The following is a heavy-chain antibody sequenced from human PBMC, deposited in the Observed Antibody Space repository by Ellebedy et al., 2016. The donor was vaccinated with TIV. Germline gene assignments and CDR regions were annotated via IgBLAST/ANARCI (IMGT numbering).Heavy chain of an antibody. Sequence: PGGSLRLSCAASGFTFSSYAMSWVRQAAGKGPEWVSAIGASGVSAYYADSVKGRFTISRDNSKNTLYLQMNSLRAEDTAVYYCANTLPMGIHWGQGTLVTVSS. CDR2: IGASGVSA. CDR3: ANTLPMGIH. CDR1: GFTFSSYA. J-gene: IGHJ4*02. D-gene: IGHD1-26*01. V-gene: IGHV3-23*01.